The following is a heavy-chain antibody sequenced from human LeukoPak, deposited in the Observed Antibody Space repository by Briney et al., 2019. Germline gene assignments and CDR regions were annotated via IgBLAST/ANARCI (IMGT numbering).Heavy chain of an antibody. J-gene: IGHJ4*02. CDR3: ARDKGDYDTSGSLFVF. V-gene: IGHV3-7*03. CDR2: IKQDGSEK. CDR1: GFTFSSFW. Sequence: GGSLRLSCAASGFTFSSFWMSWVRQAPGKGLEWVANIKQDGSEKYYVDSVKGRFTISRDNAKKSLYLQVNSLRAEDTAVYYCARDKGDYDTSGSLFVFGGQGTLVTVSS. D-gene: IGHD3-22*01.